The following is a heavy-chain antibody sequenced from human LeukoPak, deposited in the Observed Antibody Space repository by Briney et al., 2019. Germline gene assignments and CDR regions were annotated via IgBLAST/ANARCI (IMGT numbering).Heavy chain of an antibody. J-gene: IGHJ4*02. D-gene: IGHD6-13*01. Sequence: PSETLSLTCTVSGGSISSYYWSWIRQPPGKGLEWIGYIYYSGSTNYNPSLKSRVTISVDTSKNQFSLKLSSVTAADTAVYCCARAAAGPNHFDYWGQGTLVTVSS. CDR1: GGSISSYY. V-gene: IGHV4-59*01. CDR2: IYYSGST. CDR3: ARAAAGPNHFDY.